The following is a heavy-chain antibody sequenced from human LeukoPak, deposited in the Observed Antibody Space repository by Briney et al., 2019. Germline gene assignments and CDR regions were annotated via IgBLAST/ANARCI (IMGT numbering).Heavy chain of an antibody. CDR3: ARGTGYSIFDY. Sequence: GGSLRLSCAASGFTFSSYWMHWVRQVPGKVLVWVSRINSDGSSTSYADSVKGRFTISRDNAKNTLYLQMNSLRAEDTAMYYCARGTGYSIFDYWGQGTLVTVSS. D-gene: IGHD3-9*01. J-gene: IGHJ4*02. CDR1: GFTFSSYW. V-gene: IGHV3-74*01. CDR2: INSDGSST.